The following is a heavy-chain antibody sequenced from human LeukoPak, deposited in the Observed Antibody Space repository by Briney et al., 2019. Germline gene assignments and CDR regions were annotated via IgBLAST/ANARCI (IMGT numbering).Heavy chain of an antibody. D-gene: IGHD3-10*01. V-gene: IGHV3-30*07. J-gene: IGHJ4*02. CDR3: AKLHGSGSYYSRAYYFDY. CDR1: GFTFSSYA. Sequence: QPGRSLRLSCAASGFTFSSYAMHWVRQAPGKGLEWVAVISYDGSNKYYADSVKGRFTISRDNSKNTLYLQMNSLRAEDTAVYYCAKLHGSGSYYSRAYYFDYWGQGTLVTVSS. CDR2: ISYDGSNK.